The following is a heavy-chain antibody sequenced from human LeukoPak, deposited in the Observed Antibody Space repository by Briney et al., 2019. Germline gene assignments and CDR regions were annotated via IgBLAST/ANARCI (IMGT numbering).Heavy chain of an antibody. CDR2: INPNSGGT. J-gene: IGHJ1*01. D-gene: IGHD1-26*01. CDR1: GYTFTVYY. CDR3: AREWELLRKYLYH. V-gene: IGHV1-2*02. Sequence: ASVKVSCKASGYTFTVYYLHWGRQAPGQGLDLMGWINPNSGGTTYAQNFKGRVTMTWDTSISTAYMELSRLRSDDTAVYYCAREWELLRKYLYHWGQGTLVTVSS.